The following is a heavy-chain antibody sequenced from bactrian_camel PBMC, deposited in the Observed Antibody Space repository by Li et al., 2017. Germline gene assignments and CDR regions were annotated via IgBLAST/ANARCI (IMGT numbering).Heavy chain of an antibody. CDR3: AADFFNLQLSRQYSS. J-gene: IGHJ4*01. D-gene: IGHD4*01. Sequence: QVQLVESGGGSVQAGGSLRLSCAASGYTYSSLCMSWFRQVTGKEREEVAEINGDGRKRYAQSMQGRFSISKDNTRSTLYLQMNNLTPEDTGKYYCAADFFNLQLSRQYSSWGRGTQVTVS. CDR2: INGDGRK. CDR1: GYTYSSLC. V-gene: IGHV3S26*01.